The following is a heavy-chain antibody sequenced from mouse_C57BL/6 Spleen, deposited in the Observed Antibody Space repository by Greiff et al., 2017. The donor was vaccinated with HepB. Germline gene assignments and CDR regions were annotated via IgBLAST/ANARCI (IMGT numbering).Heavy chain of an antibody. J-gene: IGHJ3*01. CDR3: ASGFAY. Sequence: QVQLQQPGAELVRPGSSVKLSCKASGYTFTSYWITWVKQRPGQGLEWIGDIYPGSGSTNYNEKFKSKATLTVDTSSNTAYMQLSSLTSEGSAVYYCASGFAYWGQGTLVTVSA. CDR1: GYTFTSYW. V-gene: IGHV1-55*01. CDR2: IYPGSGST.